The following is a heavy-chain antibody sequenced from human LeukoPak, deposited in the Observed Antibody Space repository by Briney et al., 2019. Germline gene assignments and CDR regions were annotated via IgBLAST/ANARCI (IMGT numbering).Heavy chain of an antibody. CDR3: ATARMVRGEDGMDV. CDR2: FDPEDGET. CDR1: GDTLTELS. Sequence: ASVKVSCKVSGDTLTELSMHWVRQAPGKGLEWMGGFDPEDGETIYAQKFQGRVTMTEDTSTDTAYMELSSLRSEDTAVYYCATARMVRGEDGMDVWGKGITVTVSS. D-gene: IGHD3-10*01. J-gene: IGHJ6*04. V-gene: IGHV1-24*01.